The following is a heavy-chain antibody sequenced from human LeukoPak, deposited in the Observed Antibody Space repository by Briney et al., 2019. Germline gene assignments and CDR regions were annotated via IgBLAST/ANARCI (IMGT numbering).Heavy chain of an antibody. CDR2: IYYSGST. V-gene: IGHV4-59*01. CDR3: ARRMKPPQDAFDI. CDR1: GVTISSYH. Sequence: SETLSFTCSVPGVTISSYHWSWLRQPPGKGLEWIVYIYYSGSTYYNPSLKSRVTISVDTCKNHFSRKLSSVTAADTAVYYGARRMKPPQDAFDIWGQGTMVTVSS. J-gene: IGHJ3*02.